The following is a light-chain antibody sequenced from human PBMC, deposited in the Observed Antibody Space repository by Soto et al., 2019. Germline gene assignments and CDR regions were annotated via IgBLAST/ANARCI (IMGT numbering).Light chain of an antibody. J-gene: IGKJ1*01. CDR2: GAS. V-gene: IGKV3-15*01. Sequence: IVMTQSPATLSVSPGDRAALSCRASQSVGSNLAWYQQKPGQAPRLLIYGASPRATGIPARFSGSGSGTEFTLTISSLQSEDFAIYFCQQYNNWPPDRTFGQGTKVEIK. CDR3: QQYNNWPPDRT. CDR1: QSVGSN.